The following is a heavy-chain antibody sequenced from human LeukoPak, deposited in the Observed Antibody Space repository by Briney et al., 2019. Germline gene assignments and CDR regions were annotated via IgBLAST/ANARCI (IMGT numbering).Heavy chain of an antibody. V-gene: IGHV4-30-4*01. Sequence: SETLSLTCTVSGGSISSGDYYWSWICQPPGKGLEWIGYIYYSGSTYYNPSLKSRVTISVDMSKNQFSLKLSSVTAADTAVYYCARGQAVNYYGMDVWGQGTTVTVSS. CDR3: ARGQAVNYYGMDV. J-gene: IGHJ6*02. D-gene: IGHD2-15*01. CDR2: IYYSGST. CDR1: GGSISSGDYY.